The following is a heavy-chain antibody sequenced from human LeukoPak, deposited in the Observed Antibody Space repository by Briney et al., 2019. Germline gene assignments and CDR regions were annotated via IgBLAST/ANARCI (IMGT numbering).Heavy chain of an antibody. J-gene: IGHJ3*02. CDR3: ARDGPGDYGDYERSFDI. D-gene: IGHD4-17*01. Sequence: GASVKVSCKASGYTFTGYYMHWVRQAPGQGLEWMGWINPNSGGTNYAQKFQGRVTMTRDTSISTAYMELSRLRSDDTAVYYCARDGPGDYGDYERSFDIWGQGTMVTVSS. CDR1: GYTFTGYY. V-gene: IGHV1-2*02. CDR2: INPNSGGT.